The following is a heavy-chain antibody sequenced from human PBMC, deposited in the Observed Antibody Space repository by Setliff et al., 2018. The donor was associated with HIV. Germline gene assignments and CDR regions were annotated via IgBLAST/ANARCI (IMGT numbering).Heavy chain of an antibody. CDR1: GYTFTSYY. Sequence: ASVKVSCKASGYTFTSYYIHWVRQAPGQGLEWMGWINPKSDGTNYAQKFQGWITMTRDTSISTAYMELSRLRSDDTAVYYCARGMDYYDTSGYYQYYFDYWGQGTLVTVS. V-gene: IGHV1-2*04. D-gene: IGHD3-22*01. J-gene: IGHJ4*02. CDR2: INPKSDGT. CDR3: ARGMDYYDTSGYYQYYFDY.